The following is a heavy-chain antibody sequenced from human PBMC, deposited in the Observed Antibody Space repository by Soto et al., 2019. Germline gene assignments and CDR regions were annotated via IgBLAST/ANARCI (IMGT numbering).Heavy chain of an antibody. CDR2: IYPGDSDT. J-gene: IGHJ6*02. V-gene: IGHV5-51*01. D-gene: IGHD2-2*01. CDR3: ARTRGYCISTSCYYYYGMDV. CDR1: GYSFTSYW. Sequence: PGESLKISCKGSGYSFTSYWIGWVRQMPGKGLEWMGIIYPGDSDTRYSPSFQGQVTISADKSISTAYLQWSSLKASDTAMYYCARTRGYCISTSCYYYYGMDVWGQGTTVTVSS.